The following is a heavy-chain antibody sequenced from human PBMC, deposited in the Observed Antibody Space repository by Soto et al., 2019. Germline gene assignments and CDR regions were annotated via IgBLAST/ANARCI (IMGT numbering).Heavy chain of an antibody. CDR1: DGSVNSGNYY. Sequence: SETLSLTCTVSDGSVNSGNYYWSWIRQPPGGGLEWIGHIYYIGATNYNPSLKSRVAISVDTSKNQFSLKVNSVTAADTAVYFCAREEKQLSRYGGDFDYWGQGIQVTVSS. V-gene: IGHV4-61*01. D-gene: IGHD3-16*01. CDR3: AREEKQLSRYGGDFDY. J-gene: IGHJ4*02. CDR2: IYYIGAT.